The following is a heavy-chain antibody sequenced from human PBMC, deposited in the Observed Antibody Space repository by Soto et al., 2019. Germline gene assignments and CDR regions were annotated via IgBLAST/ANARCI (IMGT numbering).Heavy chain of an antibody. CDR2: IYYSGST. CDR1: GDSISSYY. CDR3: ARTDYYYLDY. J-gene: IGHJ4*02. D-gene: IGHD3-10*01. V-gene: IGHV4-59*01. Sequence: SGTLSLTYTVAGDSISSYYWSWIRQPPGKGLEWIGYIYYSGSTNYNPSLKSRVTISVDTSASTAYMELSSLRSEDTAVYYCARTDYYYLDYWGQGTLVTVSS.